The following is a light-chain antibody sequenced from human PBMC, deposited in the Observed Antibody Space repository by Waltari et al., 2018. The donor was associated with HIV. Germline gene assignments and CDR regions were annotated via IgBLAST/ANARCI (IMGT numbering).Light chain of an antibody. CDR3: QQHKNLQLT. CDR2: DGS. V-gene: IGKV1-33*01. J-gene: IGKJ4*01. CDR1: QDISKY. Sequence: DMQITQSPSSLSASVGARVTISCKANQDISKYLDWYQQKPGKAPNLLIYDGSNLKTGVPSRFSGSGSGTDFTFTISSLRPEDIGTYYCQQHKNLQLTFGGGTKVEIK.